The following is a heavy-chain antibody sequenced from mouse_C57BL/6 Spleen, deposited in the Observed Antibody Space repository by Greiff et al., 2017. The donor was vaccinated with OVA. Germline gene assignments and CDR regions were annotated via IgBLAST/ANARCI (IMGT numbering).Heavy chain of an antibody. J-gene: IGHJ4*01. V-gene: IGHV3-6*01. CDR2: ISYDGSN. CDR1: GYSITSGYF. D-gene: IGHD1-1*01. Sequence: EVQLQESGPGLVKPSQSLSLTCSVTGYSITSGYFWNWIRQLPGNKLEWMGYISYDGSNNYNPSLKNRISITRDTSKNQFFLKLNSVTTEDTATYYCARDRVPYYGSSYEGYYAMDYWGQGTSVTVSS. CDR3: ARDRVPYYGSSYEGYYAMDY.